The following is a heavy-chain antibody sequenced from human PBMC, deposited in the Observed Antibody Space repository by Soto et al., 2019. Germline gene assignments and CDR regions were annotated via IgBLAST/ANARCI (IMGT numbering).Heavy chain of an antibody. CDR2: FSDSGSI. D-gene: IGHD3-3*01. Sequence: QQQLQESGPGLVKPSETLSLTCTVSGGSITSSGYYWGWIRQPPGKGLEWIGSFSDSGSIYYNSSLKSRITISVDTSKNELSLNLSSVTAADTAVYYCVRLVYVFWSGYSMHIDPWGQGTLATVSS. CDR3: VRLVYVFWSGYSMHIDP. J-gene: IGHJ5*02. V-gene: IGHV4-39*01. CDR1: GGSITSSGYY.